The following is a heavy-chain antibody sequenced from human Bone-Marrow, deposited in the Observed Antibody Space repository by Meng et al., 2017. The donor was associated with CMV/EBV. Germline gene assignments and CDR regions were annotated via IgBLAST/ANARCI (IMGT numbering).Heavy chain of an antibody. D-gene: IGHD1-26*01. V-gene: IGHV1-2*02. Sequence: ASVKVSCKASGGTFSSYAISWVRQAPGQGLEWMGWINPNSGGTNYAQKFQGRVTMTRDTSISTAYMELSRLRSDDPAVYYCAREGGSGSYGLNWFDPWGQGTLVTVSS. J-gene: IGHJ5*02. CDR3: AREGGSGSYGLNWFDP. CDR2: INPNSGGT. CDR1: GGTFSSYA.